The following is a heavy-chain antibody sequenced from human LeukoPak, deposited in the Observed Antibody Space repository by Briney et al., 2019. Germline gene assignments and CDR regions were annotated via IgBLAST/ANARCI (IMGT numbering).Heavy chain of an antibody. Sequence: ASETLSLTCAVYGGSFSSYYWSWIRQPPGKGLEWIGYIYYSGSTNYNPSLKSRVTISVDTPKNQFSLKLSSVTAADTAVYYCASSRYYDFWSGQNWFDPWGQGTLVTVSS. CDR3: ASSRYYDFWSGQNWFDP. J-gene: IGHJ5*02. D-gene: IGHD3-3*01. CDR2: IYYSGST. V-gene: IGHV4-59*01. CDR1: GGSFSSYY.